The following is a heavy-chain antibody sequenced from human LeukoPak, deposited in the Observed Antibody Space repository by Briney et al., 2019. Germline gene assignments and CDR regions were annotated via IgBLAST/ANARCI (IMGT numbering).Heavy chain of an antibody. J-gene: IGHJ4*02. D-gene: IGHD2-2*01. CDR2: ISSRSYI. Sequence: GGSLRLSCAASGFTFSSYSMNWVRLAPGRGLEWVSSISSRSYIYYADSVKGRFTISRDNAKNSLYLQMNSLRAEDTAVYYCARASRGYWGQGTLVTVSS. V-gene: IGHV3-21*01. CDR1: GFTFSSYS. CDR3: ARASRGY.